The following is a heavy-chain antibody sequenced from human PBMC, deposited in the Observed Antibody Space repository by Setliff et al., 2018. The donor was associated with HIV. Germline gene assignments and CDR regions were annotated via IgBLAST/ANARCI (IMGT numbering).Heavy chain of an antibody. Sequence: ASVKVSCKASGYTFTSYDINWVRQATGQGLEWMGWMMPSSGNTGYAQKFQGRVTMTRDTSTLTLYMELSSLTSEDTAVYYCARAKAVGGVIITGGLDVWGQGTTVTVSS. CDR3: ARAKAVGGVIITGGLDV. D-gene: IGHD3-16*02. V-gene: IGHV1-8*02. CDR2: MMPSSGNT. CDR1: GYTFTSYD. J-gene: IGHJ6*02.